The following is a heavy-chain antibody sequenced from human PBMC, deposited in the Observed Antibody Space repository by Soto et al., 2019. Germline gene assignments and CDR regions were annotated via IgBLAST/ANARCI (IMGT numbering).Heavy chain of an antibody. J-gene: IGHJ4*02. D-gene: IGHD1-26*01. CDR1: GXTFSSYS. CDR2: ISGSGGST. Sequence: GSLRLSCAASGXTFSSYSMSWVRQAPGKGLELVSAISGSGGSTYYADSVKCRFTIYRDNSKNTLYLQMNSLRAEDKAVYYFAKARPFIVGATTGRGVPAVYWGQGTLVTVSS. V-gene: IGHV3-23*01. CDR3: AKARPFIVGATTGRGVPAVY.